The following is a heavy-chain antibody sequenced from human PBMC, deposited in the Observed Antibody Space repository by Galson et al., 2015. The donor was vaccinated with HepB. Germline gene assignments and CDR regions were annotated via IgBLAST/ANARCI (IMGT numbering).Heavy chain of an antibody. CDR3: ATSAATSTAINDQWSGP. V-gene: IGHV3-30*02. CDR2: IRRDGTDE. Sequence: SLRLSCAASGFILNAYGVHWVRQAPGKGLEWVAFIRRDGTDEKYLEPVKGRFTISRDNSKNMVCLQMNSLRAEDTAVYYCATSAATSTAINDQWSGPWGQGTLVIVSS. J-gene: IGHJ5*02. D-gene: IGHD5-18*01. CDR1: GFILNAYG.